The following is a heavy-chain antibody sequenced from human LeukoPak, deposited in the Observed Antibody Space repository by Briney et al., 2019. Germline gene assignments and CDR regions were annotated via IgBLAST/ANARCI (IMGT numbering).Heavy chain of an antibody. CDR2: ISYDGSNK. Sequence: GGSLRLSCAASGFTFSSYAMHWVRQAPGKGLEWVAVISYDGSNKYYADSVKGRFTISRDNSKNTLFLQMNSLRAEDTAAYYCARGGVGATVYWGQGTLVTVSS. CDR1: GFTFSSYA. D-gene: IGHD1-26*01. J-gene: IGHJ4*02. V-gene: IGHV3-30*01. CDR3: ARGGVGATVY.